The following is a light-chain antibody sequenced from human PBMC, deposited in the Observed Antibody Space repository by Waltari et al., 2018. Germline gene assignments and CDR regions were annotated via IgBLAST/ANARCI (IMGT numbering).Light chain of an antibody. CDR3: QQRSNWPPLT. J-gene: IGKJ4*01. Sequence: EIVLTQSPATLSLSPGERATLSCRASHSVDWYLAWYQQRPGQPPRLLIYDASNRATGIPARFSGSGSGTDFTLTISSLEPEDFAVYYCQQRSNWPPLTFGGGTKVEIK. V-gene: IGKV3-11*01. CDR1: HSVDWY. CDR2: DAS.